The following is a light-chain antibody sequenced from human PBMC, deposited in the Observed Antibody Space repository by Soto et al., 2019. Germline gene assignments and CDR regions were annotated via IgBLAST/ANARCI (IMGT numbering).Light chain of an antibody. V-gene: IGKV1-39*01. Sequence: DIQMTQSPSSLSASVGDRVTITCRASQSIYSSLNWYHQKPGKAPKLLIYAASNLQSGVPSRFSGSGYGTDFTLSISSLQPEDFSTYYCQQSYSAPYTFGQRTKMEI. CDR1: QSIYSS. CDR2: AAS. CDR3: QQSYSAPYT. J-gene: IGKJ2*01.